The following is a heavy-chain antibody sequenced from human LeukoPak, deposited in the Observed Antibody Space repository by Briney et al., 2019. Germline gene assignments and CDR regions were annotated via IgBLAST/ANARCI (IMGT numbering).Heavy chain of an antibody. V-gene: IGHV3-66*01. Sequence: PGGSLRLSCAASGFTVSSNYMSWVRQAPGKGLEWVSVIYSGGTTYSADSMKGRFTISRDNSKNTLYLQMDSLRAEDTAIYYCARDWKTNSFDYWGQGTLVTVSS. CDR2: IYSGGTT. D-gene: IGHD1-1*01. CDR3: ARDWKTNSFDY. CDR1: GFTVSSNY. J-gene: IGHJ4*02.